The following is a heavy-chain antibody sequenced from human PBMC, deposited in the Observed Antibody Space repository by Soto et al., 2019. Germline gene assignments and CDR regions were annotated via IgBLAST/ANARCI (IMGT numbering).Heavy chain of an antibody. CDR1: GYTFTSYG. J-gene: IGHJ4*02. Sequence: QVQLVQSGAEVKKPGASVKVSCKASGYTFTSYGISWVRQAPGQGLEWMGWISAYNGNTNYAQKLQGRVTMTTDTSTSTDYMELRSLRSDDTAVYYCARESYDYIWGSYRAYYFDYWGQGTLVTVSS. CDR3: ARESYDYIWGSYRAYYFDY. CDR2: ISAYNGNT. D-gene: IGHD3-16*02. V-gene: IGHV1-18*01.